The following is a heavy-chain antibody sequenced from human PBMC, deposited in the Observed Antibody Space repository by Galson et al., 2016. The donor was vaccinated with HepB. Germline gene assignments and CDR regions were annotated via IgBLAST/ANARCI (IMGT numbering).Heavy chain of an antibody. Sequence: SLRLSCAASEFTVSNKCMAWVRQAPGKGLEWLSVIYAGGTPYYSDSARGRFIISRDSSTNTLHLHMKNLRVEDTAIYYCSTAVASGYFGAGALLGFDSWGQGTLVIVSS. V-gene: IGHV3-53*01. J-gene: IGHJ4*02. CDR2: IYAGGTP. CDR3: STAVASGYFGAGALLGFDS. CDR1: EFTVSNKC. D-gene: IGHD3-10*01.